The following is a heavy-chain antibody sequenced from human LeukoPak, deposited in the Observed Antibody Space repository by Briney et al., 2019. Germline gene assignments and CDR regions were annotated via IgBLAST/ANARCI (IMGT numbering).Heavy chain of an antibody. CDR3: ARLRWELHYYYYGMDV. Sequence: ASGKVSCKASGYTFTSYGISWVRQAPGQGLEWMGWISAYNGNTNYAQTLQGRVTMTTDTSTTTAYMELRSLRSDDTAVYYCARLRWELHYYYYGMDVWGQGTTVTVSS. V-gene: IGHV1-18*01. J-gene: IGHJ6*02. CDR2: ISAYNGNT. CDR1: GYTFTSYG. D-gene: IGHD1-26*01.